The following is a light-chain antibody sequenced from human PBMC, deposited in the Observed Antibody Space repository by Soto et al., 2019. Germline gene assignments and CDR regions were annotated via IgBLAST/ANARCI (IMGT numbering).Light chain of an antibody. J-gene: IGLJ2*01. V-gene: IGLV1-47*01. CDR3: STWDDSLSSVL. CDR1: SSNIGMNT. Sequence: QSGLTQPPSASGTPGQRIIISCSGSSSNIGMNTVNWYQHLPGRAPKVLIYRNSHRPSGVPDRFSGSKSGTSASLAISGPRPEDEATYYCSTWDDSLSSVLFGGGTKLTVL. CDR2: RNS.